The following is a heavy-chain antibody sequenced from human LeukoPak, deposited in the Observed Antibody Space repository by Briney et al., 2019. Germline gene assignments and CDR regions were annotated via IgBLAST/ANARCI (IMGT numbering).Heavy chain of an antibody. D-gene: IGHD5-18*01. CDR1: GFSGYTISSYA. CDR2: ISGRGDSK. J-gene: IGHJ4*02. Sequence: GGSLRLSCAASGFSGYTISSYAMSWVRQTPGKGLEWVSSISGRGDSKYYADSVKGRFAISRDNSQNTLYLQMNSLRAEDTAVYYCARVFMDSYGTDYWGQGTLVTVSS. V-gene: IGHV3-23*01. CDR3: ARVFMDSYGTDY.